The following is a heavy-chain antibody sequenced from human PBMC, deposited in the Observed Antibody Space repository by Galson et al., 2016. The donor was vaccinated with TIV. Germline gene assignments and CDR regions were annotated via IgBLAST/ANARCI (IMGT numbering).Heavy chain of an antibody. Sequence: SLRLSCAASGFTFSRYWMHWVRQAPEKGLVWTSRTNVDGSSTSYADSVKGRVTISRDNARNTLYLLMNSLRVEDTAVYYCVRGGLEPFDYWGHGTLVTVSS. D-gene: IGHD3/OR15-3a*01. CDR2: TNVDGSST. J-gene: IGHJ4*01. CDR1: GFTFSRYW. V-gene: IGHV3-74*01. CDR3: VRGGLEPFDY.